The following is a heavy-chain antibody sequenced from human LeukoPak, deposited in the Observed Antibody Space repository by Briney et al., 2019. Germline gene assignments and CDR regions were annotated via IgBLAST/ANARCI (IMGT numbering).Heavy chain of an antibody. CDR2: IGGSGGST. D-gene: IGHD2-2*02. Sequence: GGSLRLSCAASGFTFSSYAMSWVRQAPGKGLEWVSAIGGSGGSTYYADSVKGRFTISRDNSKNTLYLQMNSLRAEDTAVYYCAKDSGYCSSTSCYISLDAFDIWGQGTMVTVSS. V-gene: IGHV3-23*01. CDR3: AKDSGYCSSTSCYISLDAFDI. J-gene: IGHJ3*02. CDR1: GFTFSSYA.